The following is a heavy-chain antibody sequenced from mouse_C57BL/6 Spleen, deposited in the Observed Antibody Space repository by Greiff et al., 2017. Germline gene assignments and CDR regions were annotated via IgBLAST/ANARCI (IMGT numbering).Heavy chain of an antibody. Sequence: VQLKESGPELVKPGASVKIPCKASGYTFTDYNMDWVKQSHGKSLEWIGDINPNNGGTIYNQKFKGKATLTVDKSSSTAYMELRSLTSEDTAVYYCARRYYYGSSSFAYWGQGTLVTVSA. V-gene: IGHV1-18*01. CDR3: ARRYYYGSSSFAY. J-gene: IGHJ3*01. D-gene: IGHD1-1*01. CDR1: GYTFTDYN. CDR2: INPNNGGT.